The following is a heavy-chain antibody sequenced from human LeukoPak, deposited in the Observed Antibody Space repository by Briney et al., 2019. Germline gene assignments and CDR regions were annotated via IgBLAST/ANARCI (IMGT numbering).Heavy chain of an antibody. V-gene: IGHV4-4*07. CDR3: ARESRTGYSSSWYSINFDY. D-gene: IGHD6-13*01. CDR2: IYTSGST. J-gene: IGHJ4*02. Sequence: SETLSLTCTVSGGSISSYYWSWIRQPAGKGLEWIGRIYTSGSTNYNPSLKSRVTMSVATSKNQFSLKLSSVTAADTAVYYCARESRTGYSSSWYSINFDYWGQGTLVTVSS. CDR1: GGSISSYY.